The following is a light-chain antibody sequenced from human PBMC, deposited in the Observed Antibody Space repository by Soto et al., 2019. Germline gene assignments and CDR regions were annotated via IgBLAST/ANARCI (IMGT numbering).Light chain of an antibody. CDR2: EGS. CDR3: CSYAGSSTFV. CDR1: SSDVGSYNL. J-gene: IGLJ1*01. Sequence: QSALTQPASVSGSPGQSITISCTGTSSDVGSYNLVSWYQQHPGKAPKLMIYEGSKRPSGVSNRFSGSKSGNTASLTISVLQAEDEADYYCCSYAGSSTFVFGTGTKVTV. V-gene: IGLV2-23*03.